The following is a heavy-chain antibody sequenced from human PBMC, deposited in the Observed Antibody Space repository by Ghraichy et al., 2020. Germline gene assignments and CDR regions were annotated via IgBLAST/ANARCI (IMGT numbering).Heavy chain of an antibody. D-gene: IGHD3-22*01. V-gene: IGHV4-39*01. Sequence: SETLSLTCTVSGGSISSSSYYWGWIRQPPGKGLEWIGSIYYSGSTYYNPSLKSRVTLSVDTSKNQFSLKLSSVTAADTAVYYCARKGDYYDSSGSAPVGYWGQGTLVTVSS. CDR3: ARKGDYYDSSGSAPVGY. CDR1: GGSISSSSYY. CDR2: IYYSGST. J-gene: IGHJ4*02.